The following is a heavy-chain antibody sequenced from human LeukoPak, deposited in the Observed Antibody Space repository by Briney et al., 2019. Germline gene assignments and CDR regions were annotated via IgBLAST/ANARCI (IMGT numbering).Heavy chain of an antibody. CDR3: ARVTSGYDFWGGHEGWFDP. V-gene: IGHV4-34*01. Sequence: PSETLSLTCAVYGGSFSGYYWSWIRQPPGKGLEWIGEINHSGSTNYNPSLKSRVTISVDTSKNQFSLKLSSVTAADTAVYYCARVTSGYDFWGGHEGWFDPWGQGTLVTVSS. CDR1: GGSFSGYY. J-gene: IGHJ5*02. CDR2: INHSGST. D-gene: IGHD3-3*01.